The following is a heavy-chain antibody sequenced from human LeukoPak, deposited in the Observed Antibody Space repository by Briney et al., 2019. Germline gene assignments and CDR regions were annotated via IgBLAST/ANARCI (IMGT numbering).Heavy chain of an antibody. CDR2: NNPNSGGA. CDR3: ASLDAFDM. V-gene: IGHV1-2*02. CDR1: GNTFTGYF. Sequence: ASVKVSCKAPGNTFTGYFIHWVRQAPGQGFEWMGWNNPNSGGANYAQKFQGRVSMTRDTSINTAFMELSSLRSVDTAVYYCASLDAFDMWGQGTMVTVSS. J-gene: IGHJ3*02.